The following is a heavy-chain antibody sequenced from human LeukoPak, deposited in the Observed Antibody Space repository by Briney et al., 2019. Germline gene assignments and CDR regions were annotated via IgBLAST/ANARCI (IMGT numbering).Heavy chain of an antibody. D-gene: IGHD3-10*01. J-gene: IGHJ4*02. CDR2: IYHSGST. Sequence: PSETLSLTCAVSGYSISSGYYWGWIRQPPGKGLEWIGSIYHSGSTYYNPSLKSRVTISVDTSKNQFSLKLSSVTAADTAVYYCARFGSLGVRDYWGQGTLVTVSS. V-gene: IGHV4-38-2*01. CDR1: GYSISSGYY. CDR3: ARFGSLGVRDY.